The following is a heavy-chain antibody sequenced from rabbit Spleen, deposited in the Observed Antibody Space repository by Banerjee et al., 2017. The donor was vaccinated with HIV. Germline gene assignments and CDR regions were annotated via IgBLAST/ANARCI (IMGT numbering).Heavy chain of an antibody. CDR1: GFDFTSTYY. D-gene: IGHD4-1*01. CDR3: ARETSSGWGVLLYYFNL. Sequence: QSLGESGGDLVKPGASLTLTCKASGFDFTSTYYMCWVRQAPGKGLEWIACIASGSSGDTYYANWAKGRFTISKTSSTTVTLQMTSLTAADTATYFCARETSSGWGVLLYYFNLWGQGTLVTVS. CDR2: IASGSSGDT. V-gene: IGHV1S40*01. J-gene: IGHJ4*01.